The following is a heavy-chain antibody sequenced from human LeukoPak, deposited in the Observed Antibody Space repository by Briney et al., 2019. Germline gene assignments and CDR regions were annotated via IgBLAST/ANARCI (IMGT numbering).Heavy chain of an antibody. CDR2: TSYNGNT. D-gene: IGHD6-19*01. V-gene: IGHV1-18*04. Sequence: ASVKVFCKASGYTFSNYGISWVRQAPGLGLEWMGWTSYNGNTNYALKFQDRVTMTTDTSTTTAYMELRSLESDDTAVYYCARHSGSGWQALGYWGQGTLVTVSS. CDR3: ARHSGSGWQALGY. CDR1: GYTFSNYG. J-gene: IGHJ4*02.